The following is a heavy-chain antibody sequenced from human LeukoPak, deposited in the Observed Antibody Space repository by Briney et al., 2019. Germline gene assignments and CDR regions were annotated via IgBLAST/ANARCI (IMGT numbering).Heavy chain of an antibody. Sequence: GGSLRLSCAASGFTFSSYAMSWVRQAPGRGLEWVSAVSSADANTYYADSVRGRFTISRDNSKNTLYLQMNSLRAEDTAVYYCAKRISASSGYDYWGQGTLVTVSS. V-gene: IGHV3-23*01. D-gene: IGHD6-19*01. J-gene: IGHJ4*02. CDR2: VSSADANT. CDR3: AKRISASSGYDY. CDR1: GFTFSSYA.